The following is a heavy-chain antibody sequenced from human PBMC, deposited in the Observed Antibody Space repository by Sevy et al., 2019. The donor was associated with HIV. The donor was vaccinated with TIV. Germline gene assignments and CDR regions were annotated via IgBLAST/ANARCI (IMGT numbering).Heavy chain of an antibody. CDR1: GYSFTSYW. Sequence: GESLKISCKGSGYSFTSYWIGWVRQMPGKGLEWMGIIYPGDSDTRYSPSFQGQVTISADKSISTAYLQWSSLKASDTAMYYCARLLYDFWSGYYSGYYYGMDVWGQGTTVTVS. CDR2: IYPGDSDT. V-gene: IGHV5-51*01. D-gene: IGHD3-3*01. J-gene: IGHJ6*02. CDR3: ARLLYDFWSGYYSGYYYGMDV.